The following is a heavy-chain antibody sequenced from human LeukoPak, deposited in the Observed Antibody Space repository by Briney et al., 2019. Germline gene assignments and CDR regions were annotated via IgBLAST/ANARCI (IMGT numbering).Heavy chain of an antibody. CDR3: ARGLELFDY. J-gene: IGHJ4*02. CDR1: GASITSNW. Sequence: SETLSLTCAVSGASITSNWWSWVRQSPGKGLEWIGEIHHSASPNYNTSLKSRVTLSLDKPQNQFSLKLSSVTAADTAVYYCARGLELFDYWGQGTLVTVSS. D-gene: IGHD3-10*01. V-gene: IGHV4-4*02. CDR2: IHHSASP.